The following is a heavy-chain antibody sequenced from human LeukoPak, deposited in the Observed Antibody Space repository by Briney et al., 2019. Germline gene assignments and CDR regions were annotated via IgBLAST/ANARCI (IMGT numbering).Heavy chain of an antibody. J-gene: IGHJ6*02. V-gene: IGHV7-4-1*02. CDR2: INTNTGDP. Sequence: ASVKVSCKASGYTFTNYAMDWVRQAPGQGLEWMGWINTNTGDPMYAQGFTGRFVFSLDTSVSTAYLQISSLKAEDTAVYYCARPHGVREVVTAIHGYYYYGMDVWGQGTTVTVSS. CDR3: ARPHGVREVVTAIHGYYYYGMDV. CDR1: GYTFTNYA. D-gene: IGHD2-21*02.